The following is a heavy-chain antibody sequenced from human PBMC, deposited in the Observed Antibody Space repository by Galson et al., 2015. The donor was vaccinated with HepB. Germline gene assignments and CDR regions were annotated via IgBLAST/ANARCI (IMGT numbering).Heavy chain of an antibody. CDR3: ARENLGRGYFDY. J-gene: IGHJ4*02. D-gene: IGHD1-26*01. V-gene: IGHV1-69*13. CDR2: IIPIFGTA. Sequence: SVKVSCKASGGTFSSYAISWVRQAPGQGLEWMGGIIPIFGTANYAQKFQGRVTITADESTSTAYMELSSLRSEDTAVYYCARENLGRGYFDYWGQGTLVTVSS. CDR1: GGTFSSYA.